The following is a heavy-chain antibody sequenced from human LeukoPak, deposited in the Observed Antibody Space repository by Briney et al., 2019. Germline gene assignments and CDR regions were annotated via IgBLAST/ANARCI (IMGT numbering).Heavy chain of an antibody. V-gene: IGHV3-21*01. Sequence: PGGSLRLSCAASGFTFSSYSMNWVRQAPGKGLEWVSSISSSSSYIYYADSVKGRFTISRDNAKNSLYLQMNSLRAEDTAVYYCARDLITIFGVATKNYYYYYGMDVWGQGTTVTVSS. J-gene: IGHJ6*02. D-gene: IGHD3-3*01. CDR2: ISSSSSYI. CDR3: ARDLITIFGVATKNYYYYYGMDV. CDR1: GFTFSSYS.